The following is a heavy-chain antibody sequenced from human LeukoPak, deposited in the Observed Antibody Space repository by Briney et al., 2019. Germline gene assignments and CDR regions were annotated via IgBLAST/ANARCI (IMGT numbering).Heavy chain of an antibody. Sequence: SETLSLTCTVSGGSISSSSYYWGWIRQPPGKGLEWIGRTYTSGSTNYNPSLKSRVTISIDTSKNQFSLRLSSVTAADTAVYYCARGRSSGSYYDDYWGQGSLVTVSS. CDR2: TYTSGST. J-gene: IGHJ4*02. V-gene: IGHV4-39*07. CDR3: ARGRSSGSYYDDY. D-gene: IGHD3-10*01. CDR1: GGSISSSSYY.